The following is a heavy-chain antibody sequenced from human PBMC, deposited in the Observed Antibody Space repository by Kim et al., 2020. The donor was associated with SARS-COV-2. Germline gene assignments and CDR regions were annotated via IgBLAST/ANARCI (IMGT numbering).Heavy chain of an antibody. CDR3: ASDRGY. Sequence: GGSLTLSCAAYGLTFDDYAMHWVRQAPGKGLEWVSGISWNSGSIDYADSVKGRFTIVRDHANNSLCRQMNSLRAEDTALYYCASDRGYWGQGTLVTVSS. V-gene: IGHV3-9*01. J-gene: IGHJ4*02. CDR1: GLTFDDYA. CDR2: ISWNSGSI.